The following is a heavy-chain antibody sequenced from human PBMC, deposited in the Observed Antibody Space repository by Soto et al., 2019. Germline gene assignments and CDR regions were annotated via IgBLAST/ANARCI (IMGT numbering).Heavy chain of an antibody. CDR2: IYYSGST. CDR1: GGSISSGGYY. D-gene: IGHD3-9*01. CDR3: ARPILTGYYRDAFDI. V-gene: IGHV4-31*03. Sequence: QVQLQESGPGLVKPSQTLSLTCTVSGGSISSGGYYWSWIRQHPGKGLEWIGYIYYSGSTYYNPSLKSRVTISVDTSKNQFSLKVSSVTAADTAVYYCARPILTGYYRDAFDIWGQGTMVTVSS. J-gene: IGHJ3*02.